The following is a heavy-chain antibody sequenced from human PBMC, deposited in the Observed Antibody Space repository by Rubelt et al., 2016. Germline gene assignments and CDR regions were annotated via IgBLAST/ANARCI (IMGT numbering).Heavy chain of an antibody. CDR3: GKGMGTDLVKSRAGFDY. D-gene: IGHD6-19*01. J-gene: IGHJ4*02. Sequence: EVQLVESGGGLVQPGGSLRLSCAASGFTFSEFWMHWVRQAPGKGLVWVSEIKTDGSYTGYADSVKGRFTISRDNAKNTLYLQMNSLRAEDTGVYYGGKGMGTDLVKSRAGFDYWGQGTLLSVSS. V-gene: IGHV3-74*01. CDR2: IKTDGSYT. CDR1: GFTFSEFW.